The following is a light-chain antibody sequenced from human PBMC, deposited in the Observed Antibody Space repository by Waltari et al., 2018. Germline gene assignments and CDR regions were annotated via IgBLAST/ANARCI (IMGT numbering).Light chain of an antibody. CDR2: GAA. V-gene: IGKV3-20*01. Sequence: EILLTQPQGTLSFSPGERATLSCRASQSVTTNYLAWYQQKPGQAPSLLIYGAASRATGIPDRFSGSGSGTDFTLTISRLEPEDFAVYYCQHFGSSPYTFGQGTKLEIK. CDR1: QSVTTNY. CDR3: QHFGSSPYT. J-gene: IGKJ2*01.